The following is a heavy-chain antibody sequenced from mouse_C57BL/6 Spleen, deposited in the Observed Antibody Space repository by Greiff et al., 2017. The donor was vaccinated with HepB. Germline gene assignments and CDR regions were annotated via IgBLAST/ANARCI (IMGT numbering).Heavy chain of an antibody. CDR1: GYTFTSYW. CDR3: APNWEGAWFAY. D-gene: IGHD4-1*01. CDR2: INPSSGYT. J-gene: IGHJ3*01. Sequence: VQVVESGAELAKPGASVKLSCKASGYTFTSYWMHWVKQRPGQGLEWIGYINPSSGYTKYNQKFKDKATLTADKSSSTAYMQLSSLTYEDSAVYYCAPNWEGAWFAYWGQGTLVTVSA. V-gene: IGHV1-7*01.